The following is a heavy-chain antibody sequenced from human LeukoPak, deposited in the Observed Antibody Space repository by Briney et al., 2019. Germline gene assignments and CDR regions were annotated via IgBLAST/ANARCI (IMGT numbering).Heavy chain of an antibody. Sequence: PSETLSLTCTVSGGSIISYYWSWIRQPPGKGLEWIGYIYYSGSTNYNPSLKSRVTISVDTSKNQFSLKLSSVTAADTAVYYCARIGSSWENYFDYWGQGTLVTVSS. CDR2: IYYSGST. D-gene: IGHD6-13*01. CDR3: ARIGSSWENYFDY. J-gene: IGHJ4*02. V-gene: IGHV4-59*01. CDR1: GGSIISYY.